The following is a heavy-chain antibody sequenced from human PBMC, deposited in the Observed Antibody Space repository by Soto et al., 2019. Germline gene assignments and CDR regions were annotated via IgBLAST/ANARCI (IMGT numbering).Heavy chain of an antibody. D-gene: IGHD7-27*01. V-gene: IGHV4-59*08. Sequence: SETLSLTCTVSGGSISSYYWSWIRQPPGKGLEWIGYIYYSGSTNYNPSLKSRVTISVDTSKNQFSLKLSSVTAADTAVYYCARRWGRTFDYWGQETLVTVSS. CDR2: IYYSGST. J-gene: IGHJ4*02. CDR3: ARRWGRTFDY. CDR1: GGSISSYY.